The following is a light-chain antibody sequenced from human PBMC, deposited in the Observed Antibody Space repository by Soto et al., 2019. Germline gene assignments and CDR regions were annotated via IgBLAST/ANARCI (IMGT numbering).Light chain of an antibody. CDR3: GTWDSSLTAVV. Sequence: QSVLTQPPSVSAAPGQKVTISCSGSTSNIGNNYVSWYQHLPGTAPKLLIYDNYKRPSGIPDRFSGSKSGTSATLGITGLQTRDEADYYCGTWDSSLTAVVFGGGTKLTVL. CDR2: DNY. CDR1: TSNIGNNY. J-gene: IGLJ2*01. V-gene: IGLV1-51*01.